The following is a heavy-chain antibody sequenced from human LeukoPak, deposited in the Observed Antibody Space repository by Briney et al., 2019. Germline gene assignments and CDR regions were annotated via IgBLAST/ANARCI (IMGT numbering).Heavy chain of an antibody. CDR3: ARARYSTSSPIDY. Sequence: SETLSLTCTVSGGSISSYYWSWIRQPPGKGLEWIGYIYYSGSTNYNPSLKSRVTMSVDMSKNQFSLKLSSVTAADTAVYYCARARYSTSSPIDYWGQGTLVTVSS. D-gene: IGHD6-6*01. CDR1: GGSISSYY. J-gene: IGHJ4*02. V-gene: IGHV4-59*01. CDR2: IYYSGST.